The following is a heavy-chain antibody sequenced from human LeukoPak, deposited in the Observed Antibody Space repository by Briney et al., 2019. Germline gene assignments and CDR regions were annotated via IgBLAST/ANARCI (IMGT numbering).Heavy chain of an antibody. D-gene: IGHD1-26*01. CDR2: IKADGSEK. Sequence: GGSLRLSCAASGFSFSGHWMNWVRQPPGKGLEWVANIKADGSEKYYVASVKGRFTISRDDAKRTVDLQMDNLRAEDTAIYYCAYRNNFEYWGQGALVTVSS. CDR3: AYRNNFEY. CDR1: GFSFSGHW. J-gene: IGHJ4*02. V-gene: IGHV3-7*05.